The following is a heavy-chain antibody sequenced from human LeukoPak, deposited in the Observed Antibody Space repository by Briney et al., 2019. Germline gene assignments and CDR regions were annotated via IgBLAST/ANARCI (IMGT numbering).Heavy chain of an antibody. J-gene: IGHJ4*02. CDR2: INHSGST. CDR1: GGSFSGYY. Sequence: SETLSLTCAVYGGSFSGYYWSWIRQPPGKGLEWIGEINHSGSTNYNPSLKSRVTISVDTSKNQFSLKLSSVTAADTAVYYCARFLLWFGESHYYFDYWGQGTLVTVSS. CDR3: ARFLLWFGESHYYFDY. V-gene: IGHV4-34*01. D-gene: IGHD3-10*01.